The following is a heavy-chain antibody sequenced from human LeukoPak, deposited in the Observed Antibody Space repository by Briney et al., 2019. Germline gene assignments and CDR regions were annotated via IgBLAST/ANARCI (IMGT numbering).Heavy chain of an antibody. CDR1: GGSISSGSYY. Sequence: SQTLSLTCTVSGGSISSGSYYWSWIRQPAGKGLEGIGRIYTSGSTNYNPCLKRRVTISVDTSKNQFSLKLSSVTAADTAVYYCARAKYCSSTSCYDTGGFDYWGQGTLVTVSS. J-gene: IGHJ4*02. V-gene: IGHV4-61*02. CDR2: IYTSGST. D-gene: IGHD2-2*01. CDR3: ARAKYCSSTSCYDTGGFDY.